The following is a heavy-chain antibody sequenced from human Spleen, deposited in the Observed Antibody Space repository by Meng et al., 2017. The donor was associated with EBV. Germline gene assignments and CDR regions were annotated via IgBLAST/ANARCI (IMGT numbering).Heavy chain of an antibody. Sequence: VPLVWSGGGVVQPGRPLRLSCAASGFTLSSYWVHWVREAPGKGLVWVSRINPDGSVINYADSVKGRFTISRDNAKNTVYLQMNNLRADDTAVYYCAKDCFGDKDSWGQGTLVTVSS. CDR3: AKDCFGDKDS. J-gene: IGHJ4*02. CDR1: GFTLSSYW. D-gene: IGHD2-21*01. V-gene: IGHV3-74*01. CDR2: INPDGSVI.